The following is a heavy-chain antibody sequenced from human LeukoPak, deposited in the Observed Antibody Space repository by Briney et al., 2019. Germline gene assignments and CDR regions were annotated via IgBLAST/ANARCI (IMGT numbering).Heavy chain of an antibody. V-gene: IGHV3-23*01. J-gene: IGHJ4*02. D-gene: IGHD6-19*01. Sequence: GGSLRLSCAASGFTFSSSAMSWVRQAPGKGLEWVSAISNNGSYTYYADSVQGRFTISRDNSKSTLCLQMNSLRAEDTAVYYCVTEVIIAVSGNDYWGQGSLVTVSS. CDR3: VTEVIIAVSGNDY. CDR1: GFTFSSSA. CDR2: ISNNGSYT.